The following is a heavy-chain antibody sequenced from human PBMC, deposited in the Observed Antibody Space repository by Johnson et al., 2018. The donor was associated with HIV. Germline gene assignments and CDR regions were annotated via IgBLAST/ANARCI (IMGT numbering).Heavy chain of an antibody. CDR1: GFTFDDYG. V-gene: IGHV3-20*04. J-gene: IGHJ3*02. D-gene: IGHD6-6*01. CDR3: ARVTGGYYSSSFGNAFDI. CDR2: INWSGDTI. Sequence: VQLLESGGGVVRPGGSLRLSCAASGFTFDDYGMNWVRQAPGKGLEWVSGINWSGDTIGYADSVKGRITLSRDNAKNSLYLRMNNLRVEDTALYYCARVTGGYYSSSFGNAFDIWGQGTMVTVSS.